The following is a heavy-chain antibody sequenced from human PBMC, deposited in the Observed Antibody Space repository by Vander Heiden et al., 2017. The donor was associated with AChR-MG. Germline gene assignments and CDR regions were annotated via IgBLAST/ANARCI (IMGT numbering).Heavy chain of an antibody. CDR2: IYETGSS. D-gene: IGHD5-12*01. Sequence: QVQLQESGPGLVKPSETLSLTCSVSDGSISSHYWSWVRLPPGKGLEWIGNIYETGSSKYNPSLKRRVTISVDTSKNQFSLKLSSVTAADTAVYYCARNSGYDLLRGYYYYMDVWGKGTTVTVSS. CDR3: ARNSGYDLLRGYYYYMDV. V-gene: IGHV4-59*11. J-gene: IGHJ6*03. CDR1: DGSISSHY.